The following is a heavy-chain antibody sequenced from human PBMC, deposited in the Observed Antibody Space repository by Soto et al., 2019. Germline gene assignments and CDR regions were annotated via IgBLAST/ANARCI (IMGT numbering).Heavy chain of an antibody. CDR3: ARDLRPYCSSTSCYSLY. D-gene: IGHD2-2*01. CDR1: GYTFTSYG. J-gene: IGHJ4*02. Sequence: GASVKVSCKASGYTFTSYGISWVRQAPGQGLEWMGWISAYNGNTNYAQKLQGRVTMTTDTPTSTAYMELRSLRSDDTAVYYCARDLRPYCSSTSCYSLYWGQRTLVTVSS. CDR2: ISAYNGNT. V-gene: IGHV1-18*01.